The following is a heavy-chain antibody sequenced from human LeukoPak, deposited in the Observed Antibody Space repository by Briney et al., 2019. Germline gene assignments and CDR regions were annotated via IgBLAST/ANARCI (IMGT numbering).Heavy chain of an antibody. CDR2: FDLEDGET. Sequence: ASVKVSCKVSGYALTELSVHWVRQAPGKGLEWMGGFDLEDGETIYAQKFQGRVTMTEDTSTDTVYMELSSLRSEDTAVYYCATKMGQLVQYNYYGMDVWGQGTTVTVSS. V-gene: IGHV1-24*01. D-gene: IGHD6-6*01. J-gene: IGHJ6*02. CDR3: ATKMGQLVQYNYYGMDV. CDR1: GYALTELS.